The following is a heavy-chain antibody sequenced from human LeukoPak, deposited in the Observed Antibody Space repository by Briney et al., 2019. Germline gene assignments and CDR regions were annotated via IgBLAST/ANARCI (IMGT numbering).Heavy chain of an antibody. Sequence: GGSLRLSCAASGFTFDDYAMHWVRQAPGKGLEWVSGISWNSGSIGYADSVKGRFTISRDNAKNSLYLQMNSLRAEDTALYYCARDLQYFDYWGQGTLVTVSS. J-gene: IGHJ4*02. CDR3: ARDLQYFDY. CDR2: ISWNSGSI. V-gene: IGHV3-9*01. CDR1: GFTFDDYA.